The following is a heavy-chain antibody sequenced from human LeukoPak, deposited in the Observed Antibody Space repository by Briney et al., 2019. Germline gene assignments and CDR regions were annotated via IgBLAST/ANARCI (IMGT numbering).Heavy chain of an antibody. J-gene: IGHJ4*02. V-gene: IGHV3-30-3*01. Sequence: GGSLRLSCAASGFTFSSYAMHWVRQAPGKGLEWVAVISYDGSNKYYADSVKGRFTISRDNSKNTLYLQMSSLRAEDTAVYYCAASVSGWLYYFDYWGQGTLVTVSS. CDR2: ISYDGSNK. D-gene: IGHD6-19*01. CDR1: GFTFSSYA. CDR3: AASVSGWLYYFDY.